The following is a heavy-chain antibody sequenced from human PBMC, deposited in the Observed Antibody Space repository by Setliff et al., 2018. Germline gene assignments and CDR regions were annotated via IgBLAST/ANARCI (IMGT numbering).Heavy chain of an antibody. Sequence: GASVKVSCKASGGTFSSYAISWVRQAPGQGLEWMGWINTNTGNPTYAQGFTGRFVFSLDTSVSTAYLQISSLKAEDTAVYYCARIVCSSTSCSRFGYWGQGTLVTVSS. J-gene: IGHJ4*02. D-gene: IGHD2-2*01. CDR2: INTNTGNP. V-gene: IGHV7-4-1*02. CDR1: GGTFSSYA. CDR3: ARIVCSSTSCSRFGY.